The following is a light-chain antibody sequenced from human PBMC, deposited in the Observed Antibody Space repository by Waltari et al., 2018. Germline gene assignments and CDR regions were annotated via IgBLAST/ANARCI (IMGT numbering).Light chain of an antibody. CDR3: CSYAAINTYV. Sequence: QSALTQPASVSGSPGQSITISCTGTSSDVGSYNLVSWYQQHPGSAPKLIIYEGSKRPAGGSSRFSGSRTGNTASLTSSGLQADDEGDHYCCSYAAINTYVFGTGTKVSVL. CDR2: EGS. V-gene: IGLV2-23*01. CDR1: SSDVGSYNL. J-gene: IGLJ1*01.